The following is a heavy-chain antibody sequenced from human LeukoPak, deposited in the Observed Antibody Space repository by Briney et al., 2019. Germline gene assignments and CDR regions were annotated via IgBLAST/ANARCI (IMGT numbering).Heavy chain of an antibody. Sequence: GRSLRLSCAASGFTFSSYGMHWVRQAPGKGLEWVAVIWYDGSNKYYADSVKGRFTISRDNSKNTLYLQMNSLRAEDTAVYYCARDRLTMVRGVILWFDPRGQGTLVTVSS. CDR3: ARDRLTMVRGVILWFDP. CDR2: IWYDGSNK. V-gene: IGHV3-33*01. J-gene: IGHJ5*02. CDR1: GFTFSSYG. D-gene: IGHD3-10*01.